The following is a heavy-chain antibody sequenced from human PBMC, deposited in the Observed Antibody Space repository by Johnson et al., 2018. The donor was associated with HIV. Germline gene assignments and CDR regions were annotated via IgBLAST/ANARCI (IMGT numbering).Heavy chain of an antibody. D-gene: IGHD1-26*01. CDR3: ARAVGAGGI. CDR1: GFTFDDYG. V-gene: IGHV3-20*04. Sequence: VQLVESGGGVVRPGGSLRLSCAASGFTFDDYGMSWVRQSPGKGLEWVSGINWHGGCPGFADFVKGRFTISRDNVKNSLYLQMNSLRAEDTAVYYCARAVGAGGIWGQGTMVTVSS. J-gene: IGHJ3*02. CDR2: INWHGGCP.